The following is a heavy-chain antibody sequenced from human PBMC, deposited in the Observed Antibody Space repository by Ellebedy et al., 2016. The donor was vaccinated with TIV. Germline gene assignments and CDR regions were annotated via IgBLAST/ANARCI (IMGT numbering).Heavy chain of an antibody. CDR1: GGSISSYY. J-gene: IGHJ6*02. Sequence: MPSETLSLTCTVSGGSISSYYWSWIRQPPGKGLEWIGYIYYSGSTNYNPSHKSRVTISVDTSKNQFSLKLSSVTAADTAVYYCARYLRRGYDYYGMDVWGQGTTVTASS. CDR2: IYYSGST. CDR3: ARYLRRGYDYYGMDV. V-gene: IGHV4-59*01.